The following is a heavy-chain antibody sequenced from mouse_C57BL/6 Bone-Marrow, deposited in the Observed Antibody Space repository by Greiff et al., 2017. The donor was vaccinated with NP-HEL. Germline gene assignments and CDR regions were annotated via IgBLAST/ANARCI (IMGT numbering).Heavy chain of an antibody. CDR1: GFNIKDDY. CDR3: TTRGPYYDYDLDY. CDR2: IDPENGDT. J-gene: IGHJ2*01. Sequence: VQLQQSGAELVRPGASVKLSCTASGFNIKDDYMHWVKQRPEQGLEWIGWIDPENGDTEYASKFQGKATITADTSSNTAYLQLSSLTSEDTAVYDCTTRGPYYDYDLDYWGQGTTLTVSS. D-gene: IGHD2-4*01. V-gene: IGHV14-4*01.